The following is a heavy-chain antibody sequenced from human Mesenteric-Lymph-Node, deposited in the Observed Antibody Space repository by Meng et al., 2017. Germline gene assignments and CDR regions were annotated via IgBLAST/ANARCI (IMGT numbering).Heavy chain of an antibody. Sequence: EVQLVESGGGLVQPGGSLRVSCAASGFTISRHWMHWVRQAPGKGLVWVSRINSDGRTTNYADSVKGRFTISRDNAKNTLYLQMNSLRAEDTAVYFCTGLSGPFDYWGQGTLVTVSS. CDR2: INSDGRTT. CDR1: GFTISRHW. CDR3: TGLSGPFDY. V-gene: IGHV3-74*01. J-gene: IGHJ4*02. D-gene: IGHD6-19*01.